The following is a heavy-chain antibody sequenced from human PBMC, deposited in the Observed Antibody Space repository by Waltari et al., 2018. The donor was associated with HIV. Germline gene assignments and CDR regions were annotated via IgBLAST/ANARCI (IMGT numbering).Heavy chain of an antibody. CDR3: ATSGYRTGPFDH. V-gene: IGHV3-7*01. CDR1: GFSFSSYW. J-gene: IGHJ4*02. D-gene: IGHD5-12*01. CDR2: IKPDGSTI. Sequence: EVPLVESGGGLVQPGGSLPLSCAAPGFSFSSYWMNWVRQAPGKGLEWVANIKPDGSTIYYVDSVKGRFSIARDNAQNSLYLHMNTLRVEDAAVYFCATSGYRTGPFDHWGQGTPVTVSS.